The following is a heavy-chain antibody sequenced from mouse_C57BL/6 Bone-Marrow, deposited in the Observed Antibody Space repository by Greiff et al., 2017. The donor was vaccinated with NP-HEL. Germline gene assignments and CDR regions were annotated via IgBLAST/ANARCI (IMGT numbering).Heavy chain of an antibody. D-gene: IGHD6-1*01. CDR3: ASDLSWYFDV. J-gene: IGHJ1*03. CDR2: INPSTGGT. Sequence: VQLQQSGPELVKPGASVKISCKASGYSFTGYYMNWVKQSPEKSLEWIGEINPSTGGTTYNQKFKAKATLTVDKSSSTAYMQLKSLTSEDSAVYYCASDLSWYFDVWGTGTTVTVSS. CDR1: GYSFTGYY. V-gene: IGHV1-42*01.